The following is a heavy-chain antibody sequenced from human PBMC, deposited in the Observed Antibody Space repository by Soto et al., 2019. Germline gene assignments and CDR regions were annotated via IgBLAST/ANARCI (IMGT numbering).Heavy chain of an antibody. D-gene: IGHD2-21*02. Sequence: GSSVKVSCKASGYTFTSYAMHWVRQATGQRLEWMGWINAGNGNTKYSQKFQGRVTITRDTSASTAYMKLSSLRSEDTAVYYCVPIRVYGGNSSLLDYWGQGTLVTVSS. CDR2: INAGNGNT. V-gene: IGHV1-3*01. J-gene: IGHJ4*02. CDR1: GYTFTSYA. CDR3: VPIRVYGGNSSLLDY.